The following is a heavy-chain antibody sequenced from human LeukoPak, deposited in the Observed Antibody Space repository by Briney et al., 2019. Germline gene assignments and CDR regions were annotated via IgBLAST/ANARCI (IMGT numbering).Heavy chain of an antibody. CDR3: ASHSGGYAY. V-gene: IGHV4-38-2*02. J-gene: IGHJ4*02. CDR1: GYSISSGYY. Sequence: PSETLSLTCTVSGYSISSGYYWGWIRQPPGKGLEWIGSSHQSGATYYNPSLKGRVTISQETSKNQFSLKLSSVTAADTAVYYCASHSGGYAYWGQGTLVTVSS. D-gene: IGHD5-12*01. CDR2: SHQSGAT.